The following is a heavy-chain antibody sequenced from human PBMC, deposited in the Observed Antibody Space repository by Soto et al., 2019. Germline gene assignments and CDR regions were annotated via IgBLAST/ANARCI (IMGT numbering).Heavy chain of an antibody. CDR3: ARQARIAVAGTGDY. Sequence: SVKVSCKASGGTFSSYAISWVRQAPGQGLEWMGGIIPIFGTANYAQKFQGRVTITADESTSTAYMELSSLRSEDTAVYYCARQARIAVAGTGDYWGQGTLVTVSS. CDR2: IIPIFGTA. V-gene: IGHV1-69*13. J-gene: IGHJ4*02. D-gene: IGHD6-19*01. CDR1: GGTFSSYA.